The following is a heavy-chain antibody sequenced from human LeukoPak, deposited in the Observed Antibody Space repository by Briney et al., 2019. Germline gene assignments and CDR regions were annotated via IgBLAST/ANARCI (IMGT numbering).Heavy chain of an antibody. Sequence: SETLSLTCTVSGGSISSYYWSWIRQPAGKGLEWIGRIYTSGSTNYNPSLKSRVTMSVDTSKNQFSLKLSSVTAADTVVYYCARDLPYDFWSGSYYGMDVWGQGTTVTVSS. CDR2: IYTSGST. D-gene: IGHD3-3*01. V-gene: IGHV4-4*07. CDR1: GGSISSYY. J-gene: IGHJ6*02. CDR3: ARDLPYDFWSGSYYGMDV.